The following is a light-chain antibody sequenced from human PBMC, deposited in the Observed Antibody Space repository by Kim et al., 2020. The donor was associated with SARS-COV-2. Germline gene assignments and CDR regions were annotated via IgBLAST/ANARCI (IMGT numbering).Light chain of an antibody. CDR3: SSYAGSNAWV. V-gene: IGLV2-8*01. CDR1: SSDVGGYNY. CDR2: EVN. Sequence: GQSVTIACTGTSSDVGGYNYVSWYQQYPGKAPKLMIFEVNKRPSGVPDRFSGSKSGNTASLTVSGLQAEDEADYYCSSYAGSNAWVFGGGTQLTVL. J-gene: IGLJ3*02.